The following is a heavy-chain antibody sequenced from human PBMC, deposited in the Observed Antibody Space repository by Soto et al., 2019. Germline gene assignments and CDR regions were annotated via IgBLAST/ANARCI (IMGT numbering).Heavy chain of an antibody. V-gene: IGHV3-33*01. J-gene: IGHJ4*02. CDR1: GFHFSSYC. D-gene: IGHD3-3*01. Sequence: GGSLSLSWAASGFHFSSYCMHWVRQAPGKGLEWVAVIWYDGSNKYYADAVKGRFTISRDNSKNTLYLKMNSLRAEDTAVYYCARDGGARITIFGVAPTADWGQGTLVTVSS. CDR3: ARDGGARITIFGVAPTAD. CDR2: IWYDGSNK.